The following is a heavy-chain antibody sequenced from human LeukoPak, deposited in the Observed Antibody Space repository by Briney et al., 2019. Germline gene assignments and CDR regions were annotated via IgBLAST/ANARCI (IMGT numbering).Heavy chain of an antibody. V-gene: IGHV3-23*01. CDR1: GFTVSSNY. J-gene: IGHJ4*02. Sequence: PGGSLRLSCAASGFTVSSNYMSWVRQAPGKGLEWVSAISGSGGSTYYADSVKGRFTISRDNSKNTLYLQMNSLRAEDTAVYYCAKDKLRGSGSYYNSAFDYWGQGTLVTVSS. D-gene: IGHD3-10*01. CDR3: AKDKLRGSGSYYNSAFDY. CDR2: ISGSGGST.